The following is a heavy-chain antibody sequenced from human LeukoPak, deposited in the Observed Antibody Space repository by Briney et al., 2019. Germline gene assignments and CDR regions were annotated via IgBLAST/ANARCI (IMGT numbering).Heavy chain of an antibody. CDR3: ARGMNQYYYDSSGYYFY. CDR1: GDSISSSSCY. Sequence: PSETLSLTCTVAGDSISSSSCYWGWIRQPPGKGLEWIGEINHSGSTNYNPSLKSRATISVDTSKNQFSLKLSSVTAADTAVYYCARGMNQYYYDSSGYYFYWGQGTLVTVSS. CDR2: INHSGST. D-gene: IGHD3-22*01. V-gene: IGHV4-39*07. J-gene: IGHJ4*02.